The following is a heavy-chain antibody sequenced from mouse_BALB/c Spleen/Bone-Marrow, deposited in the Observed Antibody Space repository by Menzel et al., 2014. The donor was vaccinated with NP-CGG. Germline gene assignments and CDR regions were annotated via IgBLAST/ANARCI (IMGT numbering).Heavy chain of an antibody. CDR3: ASGYYGGSFAY. Sequence: VQLKDSGPGLVKPSQSLSLTCSVTGYSITSGYYWNWIRQFPGNKLEWMGYISYDGSSNYNPSLKNRISITRDTSKNQFFLKLSSVTTEDTASYYCASGYYGGSFAYWGQGTLVTVSA. CDR1: GYSITSGYY. D-gene: IGHD1-2*01. V-gene: IGHV3-6*02. CDR2: ISYDGSS. J-gene: IGHJ3*01.